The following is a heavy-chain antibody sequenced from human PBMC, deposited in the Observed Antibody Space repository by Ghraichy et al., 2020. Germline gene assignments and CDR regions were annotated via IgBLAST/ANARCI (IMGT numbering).Heavy chain of an antibody. CDR2: ISGSGGST. CDR3: ANLNSDILTGYCP. V-gene: IGHV3-23*01. CDR1: GFTFSSYA. Sequence: GESLNISCAASGFTFSSYAMSWVRQAPGKGLEWVSAISGSGGSTYYADSVKGRFSISRDNSKNTLYLQMNSLRAEDTAVYYCANLNSDILTGYCPWGQGTLVTVSS. D-gene: IGHD3-9*01. J-gene: IGHJ5*02.